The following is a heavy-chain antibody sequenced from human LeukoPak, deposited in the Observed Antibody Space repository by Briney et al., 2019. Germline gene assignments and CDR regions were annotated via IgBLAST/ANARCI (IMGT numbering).Heavy chain of an antibody. Sequence: GGSLRLSCAASGFTFSHYGMNWVRQAPGKGLEWVSGLTANSRSAYYADSVKGRFTISRDNSENMVYLQMNSLRAEDTAMYYCAKDSGDRTSRHYYNYLDVWGKGTTVTISS. D-gene: IGHD3-10*01. CDR3: AKDSGDRTSRHYYNYLDV. CDR2: LTANSRSA. V-gene: IGHV3-23*01. CDR1: GFTFSHYG. J-gene: IGHJ6*03.